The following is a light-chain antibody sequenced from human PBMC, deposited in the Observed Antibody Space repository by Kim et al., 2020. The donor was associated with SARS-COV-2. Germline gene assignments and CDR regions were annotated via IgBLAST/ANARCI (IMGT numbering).Light chain of an antibody. V-gene: IGKV3-15*01. Sequence: ETVMTQAPATLSVSPGERATLSCRASQSVSNNVVWYQQKPGQAPRLIMYGASTRATGIPARFSGSGSGTEFTLTITSLQSEDFAVYYCQQYNNWPPITFGQGTRLEIK. CDR1: QSVSNN. CDR3: QQYNNWPPIT. J-gene: IGKJ5*01. CDR2: GAS.